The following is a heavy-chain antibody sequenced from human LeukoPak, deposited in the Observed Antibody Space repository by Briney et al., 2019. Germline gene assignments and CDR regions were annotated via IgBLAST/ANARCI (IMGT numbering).Heavy chain of an antibody. Sequence: PGGSLRLSCAASGFTFRDYAVYWVRQAPGEGLEYVSVISTDGSRIYYADSVKGRFTISRDNFKNTLYLQMGSLRAEDMAFYYCTRGVAISTSGWYDTFDYWGQGALVTVSS. CDR3: TRGVAISTSGWYDTFDY. V-gene: IGHV3-64*02. J-gene: IGHJ4*02. CDR1: GFTFRDYA. CDR2: ISTDGSRI. D-gene: IGHD6-19*01.